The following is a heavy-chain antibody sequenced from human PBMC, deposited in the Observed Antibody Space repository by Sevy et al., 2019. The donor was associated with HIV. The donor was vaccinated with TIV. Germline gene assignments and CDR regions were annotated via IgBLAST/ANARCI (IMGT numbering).Heavy chain of an antibody. V-gene: IGHV3-30*02. J-gene: IGHJ4*02. Sequence: GGSLRLSCAASGFNFSPYGMHWVRQAPGKGLEWVSFIGYDGNKIFYADSVRGRFTVSRDNSKNTLYLQMNSLSTEDTADYYCVKDPHYDFFDYWGPGILVTVSS. D-gene: IGHD3-10*01. CDR3: VKDPHYDFFDY. CDR1: GFNFSPYG. CDR2: IGYDGNKI.